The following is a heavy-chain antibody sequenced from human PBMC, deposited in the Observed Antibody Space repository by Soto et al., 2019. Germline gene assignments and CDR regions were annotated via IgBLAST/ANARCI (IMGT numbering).Heavy chain of an antibody. CDR2: IIPIFGTA. V-gene: IGHV1-69*12. Sequence: QVQLVQSGAEVKKPGSSVKVSCKASGGTFSSYAISWVRQAPGQGLEWMGGIIPIFGTANYAQKFQGRVTITADEPTSTAYMELSSLRSEDTAVYNCAREGQGSWELLDPPIFDYWGQGTLVTVSS. CDR1: GGTFSSYA. CDR3: AREGQGSWELLDPPIFDY. D-gene: IGHD1-26*01. J-gene: IGHJ4*02.